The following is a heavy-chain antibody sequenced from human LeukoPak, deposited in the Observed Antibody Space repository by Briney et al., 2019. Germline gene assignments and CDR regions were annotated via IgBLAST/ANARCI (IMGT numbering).Heavy chain of an antibody. Sequence: PSETLSLTCTVSGGSISSSSYYWGWIRQPPGKGLGWIGSIYYSGSTYYNPSLKSRVTISVDTSKNQFSLKLSSVTAADTAVYYCARDLRVAVAGTTIDVWGQGTTVTVSS. CDR3: ARDLRVAVAGTTIDV. J-gene: IGHJ6*02. D-gene: IGHD6-19*01. V-gene: IGHV4-39*07. CDR1: GGSISSSSYY. CDR2: IYYSGST.